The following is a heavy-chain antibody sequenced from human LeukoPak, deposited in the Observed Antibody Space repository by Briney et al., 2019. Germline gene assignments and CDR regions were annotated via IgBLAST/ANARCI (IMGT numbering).Heavy chain of an antibody. Sequence: PGGSLRLSCAASGFTFSSYWMSWVRQAPGKGLEWVANIKQDKSEEYYVDSVRGRFTISRDNAKNSQYLQMNSLRVEDTAVYYCVRGIDVWGQGTTVTVSS. CDR3: VRGIDV. CDR2: IKQDKSEE. V-gene: IGHV3-7*04. CDR1: GFTFSSYW. J-gene: IGHJ6*02.